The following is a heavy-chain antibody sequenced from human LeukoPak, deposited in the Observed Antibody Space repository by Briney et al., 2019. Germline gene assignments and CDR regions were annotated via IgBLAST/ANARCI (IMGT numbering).Heavy chain of an antibody. D-gene: IGHD3-22*01. CDR2: ISYDGSNK. J-gene: IGHJ4*02. CDR1: GFTFSSYA. Sequence: GGSLRLSCAASGFTFSSYAMHWVRQAPGKGLEWVAVISYDGSNKYYADSVKGRFTISRDNSKNTLYLQMNSLRAEDTAVYYCAREGRSNMIVVVSFYYFDYWGQGTLVTVSS. V-gene: IGHV3-30-3*01. CDR3: AREGRSNMIVVVSFYYFDY.